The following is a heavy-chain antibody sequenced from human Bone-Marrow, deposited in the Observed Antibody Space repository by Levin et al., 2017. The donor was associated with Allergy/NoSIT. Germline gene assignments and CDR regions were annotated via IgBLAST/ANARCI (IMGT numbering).Heavy chain of an antibody. CDR1: GGSISSGGYY. CDR3: ARARTTLRNLSHYYYYGMDV. V-gene: IGHV4-31*03. Sequence: SETLSLTCTVSGGSISSGGYYWSWIRQHPGKGLEWIGYIYYSGSTYYNPSLKSRVTISVDTSKNQFSLKLSSVTAADTAVYYCARARTTLRNLSHYYYYGMDVWGQGTTVTVSS. J-gene: IGHJ6*02. CDR2: IYYSGST. D-gene: IGHD1-1*01.